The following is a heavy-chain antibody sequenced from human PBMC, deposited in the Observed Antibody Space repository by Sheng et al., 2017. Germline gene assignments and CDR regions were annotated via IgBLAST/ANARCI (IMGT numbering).Heavy chain of an antibody. CDR3: ASLALARDSYCSGGSCYLGGMDV. V-gene: IGHV4-4*07. Sequence: QVQLQESGPGLVKPSETLSLTCTVSGGSISSYYWSWIRQPAGKGLEWIGRIYTSGSTNYNPSLKSRVTMSVDTSKNQFSLKLSSVTAADTAVYYCASLALARDSYCSGGSCYLGGMDVWGQGTTVTV. J-gene: IGHJ6*02. D-gene: IGHD2-15*01. CDR2: IYTSGST. CDR1: GGSISSYY.